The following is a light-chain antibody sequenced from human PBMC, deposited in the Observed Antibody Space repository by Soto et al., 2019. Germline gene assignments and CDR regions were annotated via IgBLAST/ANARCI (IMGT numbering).Light chain of an antibody. CDR1: QSISSY. CDR2: AES. J-gene: IGKJ1*01. V-gene: IGKV1-39*01. CDR3: QQSYSTPPWT. Sequence: DIQMTQSPSSLSASVGDRVTITCRASQSISSYLNWYQQKPGKAPKLLIYAESSLQSGVPSRFSGSRSGTAFTLTISSLQPEDFATYYCQQSYSTPPWTFGQGTKVEIK.